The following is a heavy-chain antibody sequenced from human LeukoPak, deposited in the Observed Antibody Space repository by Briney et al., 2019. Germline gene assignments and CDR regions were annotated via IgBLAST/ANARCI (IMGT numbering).Heavy chain of an antibody. CDR1: GGTFSSYA. CDR3: ARDSVEWVDSDFDY. D-gene: IGHD2-8*01. Sequence: ASVKVSCKASGGTFSSYAISWVRQAPGQGLEWMGIINPSGGSTSYAQKFQGRVTMTRDTSTSTVYMELSSLRSEDTAVYYCARDSVEWVDSDFDYWGQGTLVTVSS. CDR2: INPSGGST. J-gene: IGHJ4*02. V-gene: IGHV1-46*01.